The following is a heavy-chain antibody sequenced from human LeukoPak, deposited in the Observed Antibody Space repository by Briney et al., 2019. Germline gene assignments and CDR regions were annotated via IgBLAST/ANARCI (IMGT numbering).Heavy chain of an antibody. CDR2: IRYDGSNK. CDR1: GFTFSSYG. CDR3: AKGAPPSTRARGPFDY. V-gene: IGHV3-30*02. Sequence: PGGSLRLSCAASGFTFSSYGMHWVRQAPGKGLEWVAFIRYDGSNKYYADSVKGRFTISRDNSKNTLYLQMNSLRAEDTAVYYCAKGAPPSTRARGPFDYWGQGTLVTVSS. D-gene: IGHD3/OR15-3a*01. J-gene: IGHJ4*02.